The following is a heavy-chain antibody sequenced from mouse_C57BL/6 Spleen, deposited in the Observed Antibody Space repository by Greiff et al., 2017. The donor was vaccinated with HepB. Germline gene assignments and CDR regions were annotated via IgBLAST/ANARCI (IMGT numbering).Heavy chain of an antibody. CDR3: ARRPRDYFDY. J-gene: IGHJ2*01. V-gene: IGHV5-6*02. CDR2: ISSGGSYT. CDR1: GFTFSSYG. Sequence: EVKLVESGGDLVKPGGSLKLSCAASGFTFSSYGMSWVRQTPDKRLEWVATISSGGSYTYYPDSVKGRFTISRDNAKNTLYLQMSSLKSEDTAMYYCARRPRDYFDYWGQGTTLTVSS.